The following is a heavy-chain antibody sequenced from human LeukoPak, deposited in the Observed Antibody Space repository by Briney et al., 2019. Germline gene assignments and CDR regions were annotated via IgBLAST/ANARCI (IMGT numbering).Heavy chain of an antibody. Sequence: GASVKVSCKASGYTFTGYYMHWVRQAPGQGLEWMGWINPNSGGTNYAQKFQGRVTMTRDTSISTAYMELSRLRSDDTAVSYCARSYFWNDLTHDAFDIWGQGTMVTVSS. CDR3: ARSYFWNDLTHDAFDI. D-gene: IGHD1-1*01. J-gene: IGHJ3*02. CDR2: INPNSGGT. V-gene: IGHV1-2*02. CDR1: GYTFTGYY.